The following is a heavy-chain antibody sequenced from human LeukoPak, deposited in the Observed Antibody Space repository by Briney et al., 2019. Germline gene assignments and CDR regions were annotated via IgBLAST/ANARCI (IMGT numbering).Heavy chain of an antibody. J-gene: IGHJ4*02. CDR3: AKEYTGTFSPFPSYFDN. CDR1: EFSVGSNY. CDR2: IYSGGST. V-gene: IGHV3-66*01. D-gene: IGHD1-26*01. Sequence: GGSLRLSCAASEFSVGSNYMTWVRQAPGKGLEWVSLIYSGGSTYYADSVKGRFTISRDNSKNTLYLQMNSLRAEDTAIYYCAKEYTGTFSPFPSYFDNWGQGTLVTVSS.